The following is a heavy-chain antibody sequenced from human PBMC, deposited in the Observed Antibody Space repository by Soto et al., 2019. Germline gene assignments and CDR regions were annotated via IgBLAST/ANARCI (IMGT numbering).Heavy chain of an antibody. V-gene: IGHV4-4*02. CDR1: GGSFTSNNW. CDR3: ASRDPGTSVDY. D-gene: IGHD1-7*01. Sequence: SETLSLTCAVSGGSFTSNNWWTWVRQPPGQGLEWIGEIYRTGSTNYNPSLKSRVTISLDKSENQFSLKVPSLTAADTAVYYRASRDPGTSVDYWGQGTLVTVSS. CDR2: IYRTGST. J-gene: IGHJ4*02.